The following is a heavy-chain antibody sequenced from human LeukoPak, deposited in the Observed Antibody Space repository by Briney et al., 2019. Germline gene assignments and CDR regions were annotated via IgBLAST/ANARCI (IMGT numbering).Heavy chain of an antibody. Sequence: PSETLSLTCTVSGGSISSGGYYWSWIRQHPGKGLEWIGYIYYSGSTYYNPSLKSRVTISVDTSKNQFSLKLSSVTAADTAVYYCASSIAAAGEADFQHWGQGTLVTVSS. CDR1: GGSISSGGYY. CDR3: ASSIAAAGEADFQH. J-gene: IGHJ1*01. V-gene: IGHV4-31*03. CDR2: IYYSGST. D-gene: IGHD6-13*01.